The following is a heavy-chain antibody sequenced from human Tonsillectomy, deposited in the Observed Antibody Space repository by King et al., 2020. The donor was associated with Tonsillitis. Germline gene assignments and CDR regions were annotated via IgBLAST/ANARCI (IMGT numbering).Heavy chain of an antibody. D-gene: IGHD6-19*01. CDR3: ARTHSSGWYANFDY. CDR1: GYTFSSHW. Sequence: QLVQSGAEVKKPGESLKISCKDSGYTFSSHWIGWVRQMPGKGLEWMGIIYPGDSDTRYSPSFQGQVTISADKSISTAYLQWSSLRASDTAMYYCARTHSSGWYANFDYWGQGTLVIVSS. J-gene: IGHJ4*02. V-gene: IGHV5-51*01. CDR2: IYPGDSDT.